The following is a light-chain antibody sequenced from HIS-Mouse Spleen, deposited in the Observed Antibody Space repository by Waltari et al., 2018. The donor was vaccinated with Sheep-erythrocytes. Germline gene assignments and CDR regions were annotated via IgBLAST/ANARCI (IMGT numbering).Light chain of an antibody. CDR3: QQYNNWPWT. CDR1: QSVSSN. Sequence: EIVMTQSPATLSVSPGERATLAGRASQSVSSNLAWYQQKPGQAPRPLIYGASTRATGIPARFSGSVSGTEFTLTISSMQSEDFAVYYCQQYNNWPWTFGQGTKVEIK. CDR2: GAS. V-gene: IGKV3-15*01. J-gene: IGKJ1*01.